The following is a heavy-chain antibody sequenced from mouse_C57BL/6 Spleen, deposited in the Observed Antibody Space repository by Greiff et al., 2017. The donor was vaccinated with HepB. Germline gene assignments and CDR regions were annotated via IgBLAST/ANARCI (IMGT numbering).Heavy chain of an antibody. J-gene: IGHJ1*03. CDR1: GYTFTSYW. CDR2: INPSNGGT. Sequence: VQLQQPGTELVKPGASVKLSCKASGYTFTSYWMHWVKPRPGQGLEWIGNINPSNGGTNYNEKFKSKATLTVDNSSSTAYMQRSSLTSEDSAVYYCARLGSNYVWYFDVWGTGTTVTVSS. V-gene: IGHV1-53*01. CDR3: ARLGSNYVWYFDV. D-gene: IGHD2-5*01.